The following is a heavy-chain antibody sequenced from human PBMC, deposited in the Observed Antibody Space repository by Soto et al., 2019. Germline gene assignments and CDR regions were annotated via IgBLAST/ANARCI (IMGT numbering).Heavy chain of an antibody. J-gene: IGHJ4*02. Sequence: GGSLRLSCAASGFTFSSYGMHWVRQAPGKGLGWVAVISYDGINKYYADSVKGRFIVSRDNSKNTLYLQMNSLRPEDTAVYYCATSSGWYNALDSWGQGTLLTVSS. CDR2: ISYDGINK. CDR3: ATSSGWYNALDS. CDR1: GFTFSSYG. D-gene: IGHD6-19*01. V-gene: IGHV3-30*03.